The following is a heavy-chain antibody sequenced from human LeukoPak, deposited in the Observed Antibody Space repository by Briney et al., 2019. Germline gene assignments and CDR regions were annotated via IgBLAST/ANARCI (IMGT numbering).Heavy chain of an antibody. CDR1: GFTFSYYS. Sequence: GGSLRLSCAASGFTFSYYSMNWVRQAPGRGMEWGSCISSSSSLIFYSDSVRGGFTISRDNARNLLYLNMNSLRDEDTAVYYCAKVDRGDYSSSPVPYYNYYMNVWGKGTTVTVSS. J-gene: IGHJ6*03. V-gene: IGHV3-21*01. D-gene: IGHD6-13*01. CDR2: ISSSSSLI. CDR3: AKVDRGDYSSSPVPYYNYYMNV.